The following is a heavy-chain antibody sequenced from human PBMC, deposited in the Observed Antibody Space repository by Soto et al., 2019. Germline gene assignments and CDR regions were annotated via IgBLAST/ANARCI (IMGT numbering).Heavy chain of an antibody. CDR2: IYWDDNK. Sequence: SGPTLVNPTQTLTLTCTFSGFSLSTSGVGVGWIRQPPGKALEWLALIYWDDNKRYSQTLKSRLTISKDTSKNQVALTMTNMDPVDTATYYCAHATMTIVVVVAAPRGWYFDLWGRGTLVTVSS. D-gene: IGHD2-15*01. J-gene: IGHJ2*01. CDR1: GFSLSTSGVG. V-gene: IGHV2-5*02. CDR3: AHATMTIVVVVAAPRGWYFDL.